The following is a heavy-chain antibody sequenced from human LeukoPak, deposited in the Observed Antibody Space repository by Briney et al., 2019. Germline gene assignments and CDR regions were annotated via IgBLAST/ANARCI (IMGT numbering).Heavy chain of an antibody. J-gene: IGHJ4*02. CDR3: ARARLSIVRGITNFDY. V-gene: IGHV4-34*01. CDR1: GGSFSGYY. CDR2: INHSGST. D-gene: IGHD3-10*01. Sequence: SETLSLTCAVYGGSFSGYYWSWIRQPPGKGLEWIGEINHSGSTNYNPSLKSRVTISVDTSKNQFSLKLSSVTAADTALYFCARARLSIVRGITNFDYWGQGTVVTVSS.